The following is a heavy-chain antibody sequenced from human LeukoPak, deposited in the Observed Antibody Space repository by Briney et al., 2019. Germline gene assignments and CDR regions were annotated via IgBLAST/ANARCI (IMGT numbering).Heavy chain of an antibody. CDR3: AIHNNYAFED. V-gene: IGHV5-51*01. Sequence: GESLKISCVASGYRFISYWIGWVRQMPGKGLEWVAIIHPGNSETRYSPSFQGQLSISADKSISTAFLQWSSLKASDTAMYYCAIHNNYAFEDLGQGTLVAVSS. CDR1: GYRFISYW. D-gene: IGHD5-18*01. CDR2: IHPGNSET. J-gene: IGHJ4*02.